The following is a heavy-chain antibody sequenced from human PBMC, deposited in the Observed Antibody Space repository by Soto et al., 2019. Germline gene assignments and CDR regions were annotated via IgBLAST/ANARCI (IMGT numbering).Heavy chain of an antibody. CDR3: ARGLLWFGEFDY. D-gene: IGHD3-10*01. CDR1: GFTFSNYG. Sequence: VQVVDSGGGVVQPGRSLRLSCVTSGFTFSNYGLHWVRQAPGKGLEWVAVTWFDGSKEYYADSVKGRFSISRDNSKNTVYLQMSSLRVEDTAVYYCARGLLWFGEFDYWGQGTLVTVSS. J-gene: IGHJ4*02. CDR2: TWFDGSKE. V-gene: IGHV3-33*08.